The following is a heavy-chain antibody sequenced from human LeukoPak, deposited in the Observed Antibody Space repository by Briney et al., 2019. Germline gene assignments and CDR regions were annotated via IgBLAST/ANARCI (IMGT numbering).Heavy chain of an antibody. CDR2: IYTSGST. Sequence: SQTLSLTCTVSGGSISSGSYYWSWIRQPAGEGLEWIGRIYTSGSTNYNPSLKSRVTISVDTSKNQFSLKLSSVTAADTAVYYCARGRLGDCFDYWGQGTLVTVSS. CDR3: ARGRLGDCFDY. J-gene: IGHJ4*02. V-gene: IGHV4-61*02. D-gene: IGHD1-1*01. CDR1: GGSISSGSYY.